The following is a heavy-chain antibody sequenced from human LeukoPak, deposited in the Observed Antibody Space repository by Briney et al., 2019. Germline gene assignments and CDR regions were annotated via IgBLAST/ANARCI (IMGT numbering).Heavy chain of an antibody. Sequence: GGSLRLSCAASGFTFSSYAMSWVRQAPGKGLEWVSAISGSGGSKYYADPVKGRFTISRDNSKNTLYLQMNSLRAEDTAVYYCAKGLCSSTSCYEDYWGQGTLVTVSS. CDR1: GFTFSSYA. CDR3: AKGLCSSTSCYEDY. CDR2: ISGSGGSK. D-gene: IGHD2-2*01. J-gene: IGHJ4*02. V-gene: IGHV3-23*01.